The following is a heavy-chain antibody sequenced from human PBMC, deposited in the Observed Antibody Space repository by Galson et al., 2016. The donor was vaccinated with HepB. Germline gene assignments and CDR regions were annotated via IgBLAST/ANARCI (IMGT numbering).Heavy chain of an antibody. V-gene: IGHV1-18*01. J-gene: IGHJ4*02. CDR3: ARVMIGISPFDS. CDR1: GYTFTSYG. Sequence: SVKVSCKASGYTFTSYGISWVRQAPGQGLEWMGWISGYNGNTNYAQKLQGRVTMTTDTSTSTAYMELRSLRSADTAVYYCARVMIGISPFDSWGQGTLVTVSS. CDR2: ISGYNGNT. D-gene: IGHD2-15*01.